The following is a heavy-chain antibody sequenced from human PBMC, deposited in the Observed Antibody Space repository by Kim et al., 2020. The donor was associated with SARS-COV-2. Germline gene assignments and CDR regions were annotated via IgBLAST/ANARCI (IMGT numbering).Heavy chain of an antibody. D-gene: IGHD2-21*01. J-gene: IGHJ4*02. CDR1: GFTSPNFG. V-gene: IGHV1-18*01. Sequence: ASVKVSCKASGFTSPNFGISWVRQAPGQGLQWLGWISVYGGQTNYAQKFQDRVTMTIDTSTATAYMELRSLTSDDTAMFYCARDVVVAGADTFDSWGQGT. CDR3: ARDVVVAGADTFDS. CDR2: ISVYGGQT.